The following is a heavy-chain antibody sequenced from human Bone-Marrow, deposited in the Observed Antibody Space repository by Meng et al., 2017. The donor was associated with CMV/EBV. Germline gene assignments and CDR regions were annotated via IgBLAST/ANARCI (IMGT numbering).Heavy chain of an antibody. V-gene: IGHV3-7*01. D-gene: IGHD3-10*01. CDR2: IKQDGSEK. Sequence: GGSLRLSCAASGFTFSSYWMSWVRQAPGKGLEWVANIKQDGSEKYYVDSVKGRFTISRDNSKNTLYLQMNSLRAEDTALYYCARNYISGSIDYWGQGTLVTVFS. CDR3: ARNYISGSIDY. J-gene: IGHJ4*02. CDR1: GFTFSSYW.